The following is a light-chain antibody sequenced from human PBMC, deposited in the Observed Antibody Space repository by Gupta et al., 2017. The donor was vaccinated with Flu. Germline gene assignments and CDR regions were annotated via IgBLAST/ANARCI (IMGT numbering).Light chain of an antibody. CDR1: SSDVGGFSY. Sequence: QSALTQPPSASGSPGQSVTISCTGTSSDVGGFSYVSWSQQHPAKAPNLMISDVSKRPAGVPDRFSGSKSGNTASPTVSGLQAEDDADYYCTAYAPGNNLLFGGGTKLTVL. CDR3: TAYAPGNNLL. J-gene: IGLJ2*01. V-gene: IGLV2-8*01. CDR2: DVS.